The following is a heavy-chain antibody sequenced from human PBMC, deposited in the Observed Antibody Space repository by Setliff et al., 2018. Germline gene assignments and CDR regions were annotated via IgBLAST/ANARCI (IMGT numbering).Heavy chain of an antibody. D-gene: IGHD3-3*01. Sequence: SETLSLTCRVSGGSLSADYYWSWIRQPPGKGLEWIGYIQTSGTTNYNPSLKSRVTISVDTSKNQFSLELNSVTAADAAIYYCTRSSNFWNGYLFDWWGQGSLVTVSS. CDR3: TRSSNFWNGYLFDW. J-gene: IGHJ4*02. CDR2: IQTSGTT. V-gene: IGHV4-4*08. CDR1: GGSLSADYY.